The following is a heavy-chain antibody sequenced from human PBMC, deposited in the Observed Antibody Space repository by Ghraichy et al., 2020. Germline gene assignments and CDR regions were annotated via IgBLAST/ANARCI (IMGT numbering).Heavy chain of an antibody. CDR3: ARDNEAQYYDIFPETDAFDI. J-gene: IGHJ3*02. CDR2: IIPIFGTA. Sequence: SVKVSCKASGGTFSSYAISWVRQAPGQGLEWMGGIIPIFGTANYAQKFQGRVTITADESTSTAYMELSSLRSEDTAVYYCARDNEAQYYDIFPETDAFDIWGQGTMVTVSS. V-gene: IGHV1-69*13. CDR1: GGTFSSYA. D-gene: IGHD3-9*01.